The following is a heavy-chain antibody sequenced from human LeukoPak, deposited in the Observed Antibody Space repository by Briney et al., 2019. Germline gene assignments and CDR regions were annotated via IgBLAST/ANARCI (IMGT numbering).Heavy chain of an antibody. CDR2: IYYSGST. J-gene: IGHJ4*02. CDR1: GGSFTTYY. Sequence: PSETLSLTCTVTGGSFTTYYWSWIRQPPGKGLEWIGYIYYSGSTYYNPSLKSRVTISVDTSKNQFSLKLSSVTAADTAVYYCARVGYCSGGSCYNAGDYWGQGTLVTVSS. CDR3: ARVGYCSGGSCYNAGDY. D-gene: IGHD2-15*01. V-gene: IGHV4-59*06.